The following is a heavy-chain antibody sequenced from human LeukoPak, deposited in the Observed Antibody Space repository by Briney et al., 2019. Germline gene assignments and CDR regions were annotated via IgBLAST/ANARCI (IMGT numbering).Heavy chain of an antibody. CDR3: AKDPTYYDFWSGYQRDLYYFDY. D-gene: IGHD3-3*01. CDR2: IRYDGSNK. J-gene: IGHJ4*02. CDR1: GFTFSSYG. V-gene: IGHV3-30*02. Sequence: PGGSLRLSCAASGFTFSSYGMHWVRQAPGKGLEWVAFIRYDGSNKYYADSVKGRFTISRDNSKNTLYLQMNSLRAEDTAVYYCAKDPTYYDFWSGYQRDLYYFDYWGQGTLVTVSS.